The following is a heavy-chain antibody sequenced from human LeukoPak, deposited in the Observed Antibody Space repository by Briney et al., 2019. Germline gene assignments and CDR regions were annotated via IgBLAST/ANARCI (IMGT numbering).Heavy chain of an antibody. CDR2: IYSGGST. J-gene: IGHJ4*02. V-gene: IGHV3-53*01. Sequence: GGSLRLSCAASGFTVSSNYMSWVRQAPGKGLEWVSVIYSGGSTYYADSVKGRFTISRDNSKNTLYLQMNSLRAEDTAVYYCASAERTVTTLLDYWGQGTLATVSS. CDR1: GFTVSSNY. CDR3: ASAERTVTTLLDY. D-gene: IGHD4-17*01.